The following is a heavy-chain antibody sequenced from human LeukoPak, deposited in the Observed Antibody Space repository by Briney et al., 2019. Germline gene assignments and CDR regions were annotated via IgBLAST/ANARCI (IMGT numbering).Heavy chain of an antibody. V-gene: IGHV3-21*01. CDR1: GFTFSSYA. CDR2: ISSSSSYI. J-gene: IGHJ6*02. Sequence: PGGSLRLSCAASGFTFSSYAMSWVRQAPGKGLEWVSSISSSSSYIYYADSVKGRFTISRDNAKNSLYLQMNSLRAEDTAVYYCARGTSPYYYGMDVWGQGTTVTVSS. CDR3: ARGTSPYYYGMDV. D-gene: IGHD2-2*01.